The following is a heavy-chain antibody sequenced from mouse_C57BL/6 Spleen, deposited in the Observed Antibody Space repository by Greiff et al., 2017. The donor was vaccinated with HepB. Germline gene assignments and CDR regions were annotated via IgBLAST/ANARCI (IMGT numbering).Heavy chain of an antibody. CDR2: IHPNSGST. J-gene: IGHJ2*01. D-gene: IGHD1-1*01. Sequence: VQLQQPGAELVKPGASVKLSCKASGYTFTSYWMHWVKQRPGQGLEWIGMIHPNSGSTNYNEKFKSKATLTVDKSSSTAYMQLSSLTSEDSAVYYCASPILTTVVATDYWGQGTTLTVSS. V-gene: IGHV1-64*01. CDR1: GYTFTSYW. CDR3: ASPILTTVVATDY.